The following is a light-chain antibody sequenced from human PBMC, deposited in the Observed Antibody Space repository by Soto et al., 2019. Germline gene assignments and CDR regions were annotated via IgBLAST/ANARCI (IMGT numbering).Light chain of an antibody. CDR1: RSVLYNSNNKNY. Sequence: DIVVTQSPESLAVSLGERATINCRSSRSVLYNSNNKNYLAWYQHKPGQRPQLLIYWASTRDSGVPDRVSGIGFGTDFTITIGTLQDDDVEVYYFQQYYVIPYTFGQGTKIDIK. CDR3: QQYYVIPYT. CDR2: WAS. J-gene: IGKJ2*01. V-gene: IGKV4-1*01.